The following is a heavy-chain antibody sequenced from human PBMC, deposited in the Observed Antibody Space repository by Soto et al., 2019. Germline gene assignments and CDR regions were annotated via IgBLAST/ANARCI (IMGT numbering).Heavy chain of an antibody. J-gene: IGHJ5*02. CDR1: GGSISSYY. CDR3: ARGRIAVAAGGFDP. V-gene: IGHV4-59*01. CDR2: IYYSGST. Sequence: QVQLQESGPGLVKPSETLSLTCTVSGGSISSYYWGWIRQPPGKGLEWIGYIYYSGSTNYNPSLKSRVTISVDTSKNQFSLKLSSVTAADTAVYYCARGRIAVAAGGFDPWGQGTLVTVSS. D-gene: IGHD6-19*01.